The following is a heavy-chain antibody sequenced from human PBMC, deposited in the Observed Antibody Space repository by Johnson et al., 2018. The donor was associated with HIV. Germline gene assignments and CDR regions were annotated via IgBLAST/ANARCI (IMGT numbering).Heavy chain of an antibody. V-gene: IGHV3-7*01. CDR3: ATDIVVVLAVTGTGAAFDI. Sequence: VQLVESGGGLVQPGGSLRLSCAASGFTFSTYWMSWVRQPPGKGLEWVANINEDGSEKYYVDSVKGRFTISRDNAKNSLYLQMNSLRAEDTAVYYCATDIVVVLAVTGTGAAFDIWGQGTMVTVSS. J-gene: IGHJ3*02. CDR2: INEDGSEK. CDR1: GFTFSTYW. D-gene: IGHD2-15*01.